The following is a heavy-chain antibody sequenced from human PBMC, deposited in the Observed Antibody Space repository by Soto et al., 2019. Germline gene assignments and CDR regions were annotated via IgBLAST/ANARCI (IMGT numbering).Heavy chain of an antibody. CDR3: ARVTRYFEWLSADILSMDV. V-gene: IGHV1-18*01. CDR2: MSAYNGNT. J-gene: IGHJ6*02. D-gene: IGHD3-9*01. Sequence: GASVKVSCKASGYTFTSYGISWVRQAPGQGLEWMGWMSAYNGNTNYAQKLQGRVTMTTDTSTSTAYMELRSLRSDDTAVYYCARVTRYFEWLSADILSMDVWGQGTTVIVSS. CDR1: GYTFTSYG.